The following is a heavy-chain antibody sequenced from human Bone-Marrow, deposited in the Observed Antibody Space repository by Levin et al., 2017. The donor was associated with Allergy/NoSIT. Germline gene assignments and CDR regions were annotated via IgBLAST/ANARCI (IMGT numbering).Heavy chain of an antibody. J-gene: IGHJ6*03. D-gene: IGHD2-2*01. V-gene: IGHV4-34*01. CDR3: ARAQEDIVVVPAAIQLTRAVIAAAGKPTLSARYYYYYMDV. CDR1: GGSFSGYY. Sequence: TASETLSLTCAVYGGSFSGYYWSWIRQPPGKGLEWIGEINHSGSTNYNPSLKSRVTISVDTSKNQFSLKLSSVTAADTAVYYCARAQEDIVVVPAAIQLTRAVIAAAGKPTLSARYYYYYMDVWGKGTTVTVSS. CDR2: INHSGST.